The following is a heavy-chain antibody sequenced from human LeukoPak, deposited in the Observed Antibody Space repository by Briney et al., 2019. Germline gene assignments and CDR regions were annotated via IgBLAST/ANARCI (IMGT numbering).Heavy chain of an antibody. CDR1: GYTFTGYY. V-gene: IGHV1-2*02. J-gene: IGHJ4*02. CDR3: AAVGVVVPAAILWAFDY. Sequence: ASVKVSCKASGYTFTGYYMHWVRQAPGQGLEWMGWINPNSGGTNYAQKFQGRVTMTRDTSISTAYMELSRLRSDDTAVYYCAAVGVVVPAAILWAFDYWGQGTLVTASS. D-gene: IGHD2-2*02. CDR2: INPNSGGT.